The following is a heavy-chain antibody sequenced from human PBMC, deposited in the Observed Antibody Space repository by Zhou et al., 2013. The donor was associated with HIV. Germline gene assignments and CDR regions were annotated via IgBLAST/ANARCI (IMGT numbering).Heavy chain of an antibody. CDR3: ARHYTSGWYGDAFDI. CDR1: GYTFSSYA. D-gene: IGHD6-19*01. V-gene: IGHV1-69*13. CDR2: IIPIFGTA. J-gene: IGHJ3*02. Sequence: QVQLVQSGAEVKKPGASVKVSCTASGYTFSSYAISWVRQAPGQGLEWMGGIIPIFGTANYAQKFQGRVTITADESTSTAYMELSSLRSEDTAVYYCARHYTSGWYGDAFDIWGQGTMVIVSS.